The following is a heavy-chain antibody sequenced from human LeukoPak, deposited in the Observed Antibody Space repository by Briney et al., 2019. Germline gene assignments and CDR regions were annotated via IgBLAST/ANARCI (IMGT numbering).Heavy chain of an antibody. D-gene: IGHD3-3*01. CDR3: ARGTGVSIFRPMDV. J-gene: IGHJ6*02. Sequence: SCKASGYTFTSYYMHWVRQAPGKGLEWVAVISYDGSNKYYADSVKGRFTISRDNSKNTLYLQMNSLRAEDTAVYYCARGTGVSIFRPMDVWGQGTTVTVSS. CDR2: ISYDGSNK. V-gene: IGHV3-30*04. CDR1: GYTFTSYY.